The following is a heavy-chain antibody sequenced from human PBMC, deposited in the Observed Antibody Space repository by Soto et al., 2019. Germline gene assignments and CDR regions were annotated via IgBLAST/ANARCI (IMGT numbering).Heavy chain of an antibody. D-gene: IGHD3-22*01. CDR1: GFSLSTSGVG. CDR2: IYWNDDK. CDR3: AHSNPYYYDSSGYYYPGGGFDY. J-gene: IGHJ4*02. V-gene: IGHV2-5*01. Sequence: QITLKESGPTLVKPTQTLTLTCTFSGFSLSTSGVGVGWIRQPPGKALEWLALIYWNDDKRYSPSLKSRLTITKDTSKNRVVLTMTNMDPVDTATYYCAHSNPYYYDSSGYYYPGGGFDYWGQGTLVTVSS.